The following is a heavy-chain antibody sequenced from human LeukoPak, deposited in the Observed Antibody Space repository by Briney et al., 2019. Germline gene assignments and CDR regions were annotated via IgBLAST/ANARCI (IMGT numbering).Heavy chain of an antibody. J-gene: IGHJ4*02. CDR1: AFTFSTYG. V-gene: IGHV3-23*01. CDR2: ISGSGGNT. Sequence: GGSLRLSCAASAFTFSTYGMNWLRHAPGQGLVGVSAISGSGGNTYYADSVKGRRTIARDHSKKSLYIQMNSLRTEDTAVYYCAKASRYVILTGYYGNWGQGTLVTVSS. D-gene: IGHD3-9*01. CDR3: AKASRYVILTGYYGN.